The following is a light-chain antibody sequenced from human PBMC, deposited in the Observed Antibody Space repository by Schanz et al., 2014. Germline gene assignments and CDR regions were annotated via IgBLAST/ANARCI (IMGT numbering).Light chain of an antibody. J-gene: IGKJ1*01. CDR3: HQRSNWPWA. Sequence: DIVLTQSPGTLSLSPGERATLSCRASQSVIGSHLAWYQQKPGQAPRLLIYGTSNRATGIPDRFSGSGSGTDFTLSISSLEPEDFAVYYCHQRSNWPWAFGQGTTVEIK. V-gene: IGKV3D-20*02. CDR1: QSVIGSH. CDR2: GTS.